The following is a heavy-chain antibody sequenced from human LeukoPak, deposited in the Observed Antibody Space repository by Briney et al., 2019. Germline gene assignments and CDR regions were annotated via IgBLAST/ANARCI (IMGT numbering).Heavy chain of an antibody. Sequence: PSETLSLTCTEAGGYSSSYYWSGIRQPPGKGLEWIGYIYYSGSTNYNPSLKSRVTISVDTSKNQFSLKLSSVTAADTAVYYCARALPYGSYYFDYSGQGTLVTVSS. CDR1: GGYSSSYY. CDR2: IYYSGST. J-gene: IGHJ4*02. D-gene: IGHD4-17*01. V-gene: IGHV4-59*01. CDR3: ARALPYGSYYFDY.